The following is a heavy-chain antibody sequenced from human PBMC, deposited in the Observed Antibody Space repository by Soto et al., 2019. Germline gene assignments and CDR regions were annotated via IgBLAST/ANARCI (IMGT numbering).Heavy chain of an antibody. CDR3: ARGGYYDSSGYFDY. Sequence: QVQLVQSGAEVKKPGSSVKVSCKASGGTFSSYAISWVRQAPGQGLEWMGGIIPIFGTANYAQKFQGRVTTPAEESASTAYMELSSLRSEDPAVYYCARGGYYDSSGYFDYWGQGTLVTVSS. V-gene: IGHV1-69*12. J-gene: IGHJ4*02. CDR2: IIPIFGTA. CDR1: GGTFSSYA. D-gene: IGHD3-22*01.